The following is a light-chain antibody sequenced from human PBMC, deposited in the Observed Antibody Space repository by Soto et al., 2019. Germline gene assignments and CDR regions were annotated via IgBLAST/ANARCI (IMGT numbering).Light chain of an antibody. CDR2: DND. CDR3: GTWDSSLSAGV. CDR1: TSNIANNF. Sequence: QSVLTQPPSLSAAPGQKVTISCSGSTSNIANNFVSWYQQLPGTAPKLLISDNDKRPSGIPDRFSGSKSGASATLGITGLQTGDEANYYCGTWDSSLSAGVFGGGTQLTVL. J-gene: IGLJ2*01. V-gene: IGLV1-51*01.